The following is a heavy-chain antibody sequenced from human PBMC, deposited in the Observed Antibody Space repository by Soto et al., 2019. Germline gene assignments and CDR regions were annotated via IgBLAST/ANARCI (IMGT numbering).Heavy chain of an antibody. CDR3: ASSIN. CDR2: IWYDGSNK. CDR1: GFPFSSYG. J-gene: IGHJ1*01. Sequence: SLRLSCAASGFPFSSYGMHWVRQAPGKWLDWVAVIWYDGSNKDYADSVKGRFTISRDNSKNTLFLQMNNLRVDDTAVYYCASSINWGQGTLVTVSS. V-gene: IGHV3-33*01.